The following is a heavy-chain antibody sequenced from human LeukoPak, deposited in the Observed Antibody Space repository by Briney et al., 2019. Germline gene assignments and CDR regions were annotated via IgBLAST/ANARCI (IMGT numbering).Heavy chain of an antibody. CDR3: AKDLHHRILPGVGFDP. J-gene: IGHJ5*02. CDR1: GFTFSSYA. D-gene: IGHD2-15*01. CDR2: ISGSGGST. Sequence: GGSLRLSCAASGFTFSSYAMSWVRQAPGKGLEWVSAISGSGGSTYYADSVKGRFTISRDNSKNTLYLQMNSLRAEDTAVYYCAKDLHHRILPGVGFDPWGQGTLVTVSS. V-gene: IGHV3-23*01.